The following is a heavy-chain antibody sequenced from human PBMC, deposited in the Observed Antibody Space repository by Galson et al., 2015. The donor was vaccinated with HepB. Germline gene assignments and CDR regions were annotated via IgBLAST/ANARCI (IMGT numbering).Heavy chain of an antibody. CDR2: IYYSGST. V-gene: IGHV4-59*01. J-gene: IGHJ4*02. Sequence: ETLSLTCTVSGGSISSYYWSWIRQPPGKGLEWIGYIYYSGSTNYNPSLKSRVTISVDTSKNQFSLKLSSVTAADTAVYYCARGFGKVDYWGQGTLVTVSS. D-gene: IGHD3-3*01. CDR3: ARGFGKVDY. CDR1: GGSISSYY.